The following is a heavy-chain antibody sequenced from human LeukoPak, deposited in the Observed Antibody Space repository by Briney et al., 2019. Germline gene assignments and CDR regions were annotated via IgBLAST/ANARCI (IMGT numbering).Heavy chain of an antibody. J-gene: IGHJ4*02. D-gene: IGHD3-10*01. CDR1: GFTFSSYG. Sequence: GGSLRLSCAASGFTFSSYGMHWVRQAPGKGLEWVAVISYDGSDKYYAESVKGRFTISRDNSKNTLYLQMNSLRAEDTAVYYCAKWDGYYYGSGSYSIRPGSAFDYWGQGTLVTVSS. CDR2: ISYDGSDK. CDR3: AKWDGYYYGSGSYSIRPGSAFDY. V-gene: IGHV3-30*18.